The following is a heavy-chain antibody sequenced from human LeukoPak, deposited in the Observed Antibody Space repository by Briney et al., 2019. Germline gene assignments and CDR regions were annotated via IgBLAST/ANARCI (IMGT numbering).Heavy chain of an antibody. CDR1: GGSVSSGGFS. D-gene: IGHD6-13*01. CDR2: ISHTGST. J-gene: IGHJ4*02. Sequence: SETLSLTCAVSGGSVSSGGFSWRWIRRPPGKGLECIGSISHTGSTYYNPSLKSRVTISVDSSKNQFSLKLSSVTAADTAVYYCARGGIAAAGSDYWGQGTLVTVSS. CDR3: ARGGIAAAGSDY. V-gene: IGHV4-30-2*01.